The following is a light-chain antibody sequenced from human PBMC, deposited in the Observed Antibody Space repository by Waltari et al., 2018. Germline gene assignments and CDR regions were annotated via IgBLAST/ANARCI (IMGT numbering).Light chain of an antibody. CDR1: SSDVGGHNY. J-gene: IGLJ2*01. Sequence: QSALTQPRSVSGSPGESVTISCTGTSSDVGGHNYVSWYQQHPDKAPKFMIYDVNKRPSGVPDRFSGSKSGNTASRTISGLQAGDEAYYFCCSYTRSNTLIFGGGTKLTVL. CDR3: CSYTRSNTLI. CDR2: DVN. V-gene: IGLV2-11*01.